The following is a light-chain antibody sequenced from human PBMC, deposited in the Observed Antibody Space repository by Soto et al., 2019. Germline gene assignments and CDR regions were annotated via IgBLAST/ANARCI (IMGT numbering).Light chain of an antibody. Sequence: QAVVTQPPSASGTPGQRVTISCSGSTSNIGSNTVNWYQHLPGTAPKLLVFSNLQPPSGVPDRFSASKSGTSASLAISGLQSEDEADYYCAAWDDSLNGPVFGGGTKLTVL. CDR1: TSNIGSNT. CDR2: SNL. V-gene: IGLV1-44*01. CDR3: AAWDDSLNGPV. J-gene: IGLJ2*01.